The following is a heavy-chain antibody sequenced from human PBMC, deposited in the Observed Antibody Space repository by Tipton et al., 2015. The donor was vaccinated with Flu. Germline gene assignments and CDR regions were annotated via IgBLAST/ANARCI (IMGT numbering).Heavy chain of an antibody. D-gene: IGHD3-3*01. J-gene: IGHJ6*02. Sequence: TLSLTCTVSGGSVSSGGYYWSWIRQPAGKGLEWIGRIYTSGSTNYNPSLKSRVTISVDTSKNQLSLKLSSVTAADTAVYYCARGGLGDITIFGVVSSAYYYYGTDVWGQGTTVTVSS. CDR3: ARGGLGDITIFGVVSSAYYYYGTDV. V-gene: IGHV4-61*02. CDR1: GGSVSSGGYY. CDR2: IYTSGST.